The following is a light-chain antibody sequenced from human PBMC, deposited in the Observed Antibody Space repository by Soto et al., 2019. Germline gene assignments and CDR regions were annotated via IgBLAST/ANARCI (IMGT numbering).Light chain of an antibody. CDR1: QDISNT. CDR3: QQCKGYPIT. CDR2: DAS. Sequence: AIQLTQSPSSLSAAVGDSVTITCRATQDISNTLSWYQHKPGRGPTLLIFDASTLESGVPSRFTGSGSGTHFTPTIRTLKPEDFATYICQQCKGYPITFGHGTRVEV. V-gene: IGKV1-13*02. J-gene: IGKJ5*01.